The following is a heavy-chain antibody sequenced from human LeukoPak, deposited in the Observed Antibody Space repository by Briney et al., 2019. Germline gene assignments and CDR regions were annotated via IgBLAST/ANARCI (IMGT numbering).Heavy chain of an antibody. J-gene: IGHJ2*01. Sequence: GGSLRLSCATSGFTVSGNYMSWVRQVPGKGLEWVSVIYTGGGTAYADSVKGRFTISRDNSKNTLYLQMNSLRAEDTAVYYCARDPRGHWYFDLWGRGTLVTVSS. V-gene: IGHV3-66*01. CDR1: GFTVSGNY. CDR3: ARDPRGHWYFDL. D-gene: IGHD3-10*01. CDR2: IYTGGGT.